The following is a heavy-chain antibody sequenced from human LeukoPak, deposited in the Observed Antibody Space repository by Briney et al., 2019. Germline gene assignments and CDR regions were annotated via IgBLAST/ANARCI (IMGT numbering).Heavy chain of an antibody. CDR1: GSCFSSYW. Sequence: GEALNISCTASGSCFSSYWIGWVRPLPGKGLEWMGIIYPGDSDARYSPSFQGQVTTSADKSISTAYLQWSSLKASDTAMYYCARRKAVAGTTKAYFDYWGQGTLVTVSP. CDR2: IYPGDSDA. CDR3: ARRKAVAGTTKAYFDY. D-gene: IGHD6-19*01. J-gene: IGHJ4*02. V-gene: IGHV5-51*01.